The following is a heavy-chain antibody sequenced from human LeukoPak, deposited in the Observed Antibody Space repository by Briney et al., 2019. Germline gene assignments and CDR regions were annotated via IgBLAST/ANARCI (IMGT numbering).Heavy chain of an antibody. J-gene: IGHJ6*02. CDR3: AKGHLDYYGMDV. CDR2: ISWNSGSI. CDR1: GFTFDDYA. Sequence: GRSLRLSCAASGFTFDDYAMHWVRQAPGKGLEWGSGISWNSGSIGYADPVKGRFTISRDNAKNSLYLQMNSLRAEDTALYYCAKGHLDYYGMDVWGQGTTVTVSS. V-gene: IGHV3-9*01.